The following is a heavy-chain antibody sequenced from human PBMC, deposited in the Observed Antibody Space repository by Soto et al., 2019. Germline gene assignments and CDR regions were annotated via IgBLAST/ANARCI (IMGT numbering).Heavy chain of an antibody. CDR1: GFTFSDDY. Sequence: PWGSLRLSCAASGFTFSDDYMHWVRQAPGKGLASVAQITPDGSHSDYADSVKGRFTISRDNSKNTLYLQMNSLRAEDTAVYYCAKTYFDSSGYYRVFDYWGQGTLVSVSS. J-gene: IGHJ4*02. D-gene: IGHD3-22*01. CDR3: AKTYFDSSGYYRVFDY. V-gene: IGHV3-74*01. CDR2: ITPDGSHS.